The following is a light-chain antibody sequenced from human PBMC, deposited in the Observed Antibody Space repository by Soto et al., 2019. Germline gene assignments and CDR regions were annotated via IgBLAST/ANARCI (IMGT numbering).Light chain of an antibody. J-gene: IGKJ2*01. V-gene: IGKV3-15*01. Sequence: EIVMTQSPATLSVSLGDRATLSCRASQGVSPYLAWYQQKPGQAPRLLIYGASTRATGIPARFSGSGSETDFTLTISSLQSEDFAVYYCQQYDSWPPSYTFGQGTKVDIK. CDR3: QQYDSWPPSYT. CDR1: QGVSPY. CDR2: GAS.